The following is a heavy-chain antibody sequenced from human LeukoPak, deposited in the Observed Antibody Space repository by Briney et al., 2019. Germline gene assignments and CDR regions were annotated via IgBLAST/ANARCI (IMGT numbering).Heavy chain of an antibody. CDR2: ISSSSSYI. V-gene: IGHV3-21*01. J-gene: IGHJ4*02. D-gene: IGHD2-21*01. CDR1: GFTFSSYS. Sequence: PGGSLRLSCAASGFTFSSYSMNWVRQAPGKGLEWVSSISSSSSYIYYADSVKGRFTISRDNAKNSLYLQMNSLRAEDTAVYYCARGAPDILSPFDYWGQGTLVTVSS. CDR3: ARGAPDILSPFDY.